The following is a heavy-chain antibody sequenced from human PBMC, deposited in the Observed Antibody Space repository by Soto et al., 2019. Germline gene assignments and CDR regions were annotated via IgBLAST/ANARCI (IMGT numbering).Heavy chain of an antibody. Sequence: DVQLVESGGGLVQPGGSLRLSCVGSGLTFSNYDMHWVRQATGKGLEWVSGIGTAGGTYYPGSVKGRFTISRENAKTSLYLQMNSLRVGDTAVYYCAGGTNAFEVWGQGTMVTVSS. CDR3: AGGTNAFEV. CDR2: IGTAGGT. D-gene: IGHD4-17*01. J-gene: IGHJ3*01. CDR1: GLTFSNYD. V-gene: IGHV3-13*04.